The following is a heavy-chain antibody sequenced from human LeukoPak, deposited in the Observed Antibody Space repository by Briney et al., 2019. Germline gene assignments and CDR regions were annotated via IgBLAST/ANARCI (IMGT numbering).Heavy chain of an antibody. Sequence: GGSLRLSCAASGFTFSGYAMSWVRQAPGKGLEWVSAIVGGGGTTFYADSVKGRLTISRENSKNTVFLQMNSLRAEDTAVYFCAKARLSTGWAYNDYWGQGTLVTVSS. CDR3: AKARLSTGWAYNDY. D-gene: IGHD6-19*01. V-gene: IGHV3-23*01. CDR1: GFTFSGYA. CDR2: IVGGGGTT. J-gene: IGHJ4*02.